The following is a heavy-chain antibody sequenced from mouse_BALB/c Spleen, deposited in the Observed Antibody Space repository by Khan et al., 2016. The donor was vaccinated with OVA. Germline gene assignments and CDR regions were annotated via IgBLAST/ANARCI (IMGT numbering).Heavy chain of an antibody. CDR1: GYSITSDYA. J-gene: IGHJ2*01. Sequence: EVKLQESGPGLVKPSQSLSLTCTVTGYSITSDYAWNWIRQFPGNKLEWMGYISYSGNTKYNPSLKSRISVTRDTSKNQFFLHLNSVTTEDTATYYCARMYGRDFDYWGQGTPLTVSS. CDR2: ISYSGNT. D-gene: IGHD2-10*02. CDR3: ARMYGRDFDY. V-gene: IGHV3-2*02.